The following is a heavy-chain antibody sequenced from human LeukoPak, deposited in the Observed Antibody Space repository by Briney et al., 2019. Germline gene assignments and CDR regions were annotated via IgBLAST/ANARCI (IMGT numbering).Heavy chain of an antibody. CDR2: ISTYSGNT. D-gene: IGHD3-10*01. J-gene: IGHJ4*02. V-gene: IGHV1-18*01. CDR3: ARGGSGSQAFDD. Sequence: GASVKVSCKASGYSFDNYDISWVRQAPGQGLAWMEWISTYSGNTKYAQKLQGRVTMTTDTSTSTSYMELRGLRSGDTAVYYCARGGSGSQAFDDWGQGTLVTVSS. CDR1: GYSFDNYD.